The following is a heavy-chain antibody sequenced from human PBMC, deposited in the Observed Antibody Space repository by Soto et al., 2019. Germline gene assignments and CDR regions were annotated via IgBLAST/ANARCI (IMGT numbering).Heavy chain of an antibody. J-gene: IGHJ3*02. CDR1: GFTFSTHA. Sequence: EVQLLESGGGLVQPGGSLRLSCAASGFTFSTHAMSWVRQAPGKGLEWVSAVSGPDGATYYTDSVKGRFTISRDSSKNSLYLQMNSLRAEDTAVYYCAKPVYTSRGNTFDIWGQGTTVTVSS. CDR2: VSGPDGAT. D-gene: IGHD2-2*01. V-gene: IGHV3-23*01. CDR3: AKPVYTSRGNTFDI.